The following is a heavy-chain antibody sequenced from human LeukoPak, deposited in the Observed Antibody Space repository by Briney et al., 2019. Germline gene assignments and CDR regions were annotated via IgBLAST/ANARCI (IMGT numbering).Heavy chain of an antibody. CDR3: AKAGYSSSWYLVNSLDI. V-gene: IGHV3-30*18. CDR1: GFTFSSYG. CDR2: ISYDGSGR. J-gene: IGHJ3*02. D-gene: IGHD6-13*01. Sequence: GGSLRLSCAASGFTFSSYGMHWVRQAPGKGLEWLAVISYDGSGRNYADSVKGRFFISRDNSKNTLDLQMNSLRAEDTAVYYCAKAGYSSSWYLVNSLDIWGQGTMVTVS.